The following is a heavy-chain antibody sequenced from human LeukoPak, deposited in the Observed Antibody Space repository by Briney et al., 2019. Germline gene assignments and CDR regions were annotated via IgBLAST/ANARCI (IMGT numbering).Heavy chain of an antibody. CDR1: GFTFSSYS. D-gene: IGHD3-3*01. Sequence: PGGSLRLSCAASGFTFSSYSMNWVRQAPGKGLEWVSYISSSSSTIYYADSVKGRFTISRDNAKNSLYLQMNSLRAEDTAVYYCASTKPYYDFWSGYYPMGAFDIWGQGTMVTVSS. CDR2: ISSSSSTI. V-gene: IGHV3-48*01. CDR3: ASTKPYYDFWSGYYPMGAFDI. J-gene: IGHJ3*02.